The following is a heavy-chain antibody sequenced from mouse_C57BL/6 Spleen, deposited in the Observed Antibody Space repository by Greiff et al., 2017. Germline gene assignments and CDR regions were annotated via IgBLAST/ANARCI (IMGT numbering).Heavy chain of an antibody. D-gene: IGHD4-1*01. CDR2: LSSGSSPI. CDR1: GFTFSDYG. J-gene: IGHJ4*01. Sequence: EVKLVESGGGLVKPGGSLKLSCAASGFTFSDYGMHWVRQAPEKGLEWVAYLSSGSSPIYYADTVKGRLTIARDNAKNTLFLQITSLRSEDTAMYYGARSLGPDYAMDDWGQGTSVTVSS. CDR3: ARSLGPDYAMDD. V-gene: IGHV5-17*01.